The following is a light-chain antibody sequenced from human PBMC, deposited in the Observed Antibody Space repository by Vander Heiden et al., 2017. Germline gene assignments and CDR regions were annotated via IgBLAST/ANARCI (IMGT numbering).Light chain of an antibody. CDR2: EDN. J-gene: IGLJ3*02. Sequence: NFMLTQPHSVSASPGKTVTISCTRSSGSIASNYVQWYQQRPGSSPTTVIYEDNQRPSGVPDRFSGSIDSSSNSASLTISGLKTEDEADYYCQFYDSSNRWVFGGGTKLTVL. CDR3: QFYDSSNRWV. CDR1: SGSIASNY. V-gene: IGLV6-57*01.